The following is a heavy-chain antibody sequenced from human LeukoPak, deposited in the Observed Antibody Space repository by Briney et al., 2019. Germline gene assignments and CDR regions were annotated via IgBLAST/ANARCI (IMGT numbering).Heavy chain of an antibody. CDR2: MYTSGST. CDR3: AAMIGYFDY. V-gene: IGHV4-4*07. CDR1: GGSISSYY. D-gene: IGHD3-22*01. J-gene: IGHJ4*02. Sequence: SETLSLTCTVSGGSISSYYWSWIRQPAGKVLEWIGRMYTSGSTNYNPSLKSRVSISRDTSKNQFSLKLNSVTAADTAVYYCAAMIGYFDYWGQGILVTVSS.